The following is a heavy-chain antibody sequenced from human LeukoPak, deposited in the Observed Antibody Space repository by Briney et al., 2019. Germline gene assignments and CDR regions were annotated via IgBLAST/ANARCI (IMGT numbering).Heavy chain of an antibody. CDR1: GDSISSEGYS. Sequence: SETLSLTCDVPGDSISSEGYSWSWVRQPPGNGLEWIGYIFHTGHSNYNPSLKSRVTISVDRSKNQFSLKVTSVTAADTAVYYCARARESMTTSGSFFDFWGQGALVTVSS. D-gene: IGHD3-16*01. CDR3: ARARESMTTSGSFFDF. CDR2: IFHTGHS. V-gene: IGHV4-30-2*01. J-gene: IGHJ4*02.